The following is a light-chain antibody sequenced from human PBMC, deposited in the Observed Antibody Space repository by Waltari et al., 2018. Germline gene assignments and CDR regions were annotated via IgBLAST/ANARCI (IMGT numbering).Light chain of an antibody. CDR2: DVS. CDR1: SSDVGGYNY. CDR3: SSYTSSSTKNV. Sequence: QSALTQPASVSGSPGQSITISCTGTSSDVGGYNYVSGYQQHPGKAPKLMIYDVSKRPSGVSNRFSGSKSGNTASLTISGLQAEDEADYYCSSYTSSSTKNVFGTGTKVTVL. V-gene: IGLV2-14*01. J-gene: IGLJ1*01.